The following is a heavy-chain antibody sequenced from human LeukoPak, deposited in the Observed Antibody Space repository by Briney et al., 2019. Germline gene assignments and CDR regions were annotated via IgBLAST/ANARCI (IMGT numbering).Heavy chain of an antibody. D-gene: IGHD2-8*02. V-gene: IGHV3-13*01. J-gene: IGHJ2*01. CDR2: FGSAGDT. CDR3: VRGAHTGDNWYFDV. CDR1: GFPFSAYD. Sequence: GGSLRLSCATSGFPFSAYDMHWVRQAPGKGLEWVSAFGSAGDTYYPGAVKGRFTISRDYATDSLYLQMTSLRAEDTAVYFCVRGAHTGDNWYFDVSGRGTLVTVSS.